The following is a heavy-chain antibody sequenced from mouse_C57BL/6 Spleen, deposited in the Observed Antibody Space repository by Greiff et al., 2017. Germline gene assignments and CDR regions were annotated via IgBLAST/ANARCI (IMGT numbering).Heavy chain of an antibody. CDR3: AREGTDAMDY. J-gene: IGHJ4*01. Sequence: EVQRVESGPGLVKPSQSLSLTCSVTGYSITSGYYWNWIRQFPGNKLEWMGYISYDGSNNYNPSLKNRISITRDTSKNQFFLKLNSVTTEDTATYYCAREGTDAMDYWGQGTSVTVSS. CDR2: ISYDGSN. CDR1: GYSITSGYY. D-gene: IGHD3-3*01. V-gene: IGHV3-6*01.